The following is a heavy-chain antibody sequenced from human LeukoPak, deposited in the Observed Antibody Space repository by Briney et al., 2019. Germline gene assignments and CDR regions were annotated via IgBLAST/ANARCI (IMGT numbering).Heavy chain of an antibody. J-gene: IGHJ4*02. CDR1: GFTFSSYG. V-gene: IGHV3-33*01. D-gene: IGHD3-10*01. Sequence: GRSLRLSCAASGFTFSSYGMHWVRQATGKGLEGVGVIGCDGSNKYYAASVKGRFTISRDNSKNTLYLQMNSLRAEDTAVYYCARSNGYYYGTGGLDYWGQGTLVTVSS. CDR2: IGCDGSNK. CDR3: ARSNGYYYGTGGLDY.